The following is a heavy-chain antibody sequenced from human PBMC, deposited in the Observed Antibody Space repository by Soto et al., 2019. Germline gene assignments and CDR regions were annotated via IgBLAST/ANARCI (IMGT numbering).Heavy chain of an antibody. J-gene: IGHJ6*02. D-gene: IGHD6-6*01. V-gene: IGHV6-1*01. CDR1: GDSVSSNSAA. Sequence: QVQVQQSGPGLVKPSQTLSLTCAISGDSVSSNSAAWNWIRQSPSRGLEWLGRTYYRSKWYNNYAVSVKSRITIKPDTSKNQFSLQLNSVTPEETAVYYCARAKEYSSSAGMDVWGQGTTVTVSS. CDR3: ARAKEYSSSAGMDV. CDR2: TYYRSKWYN.